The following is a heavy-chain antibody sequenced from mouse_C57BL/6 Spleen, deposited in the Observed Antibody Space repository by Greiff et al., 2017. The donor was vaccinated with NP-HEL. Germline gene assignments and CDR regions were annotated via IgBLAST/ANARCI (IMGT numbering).Heavy chain of an antibody. V-gene: IGHV1-26*01. D-gene: IGHD2-3*01. J-gene: IGHJ3*01. CDR2: INPNNGGT. CDR1: GYTFTDYY. CDR3: ARSWLLPWFAY. Sequence: VQLQQSGPELVKPGASVKISCKASGYTFTDYYMNWVKQSHGKSLEWIGDINPNNGGTSYNQKFKGKATLTVDKSSSTAYMELRSLTSEDSAVYYCARSWLLPWFAYWGQGTLVTVSA.